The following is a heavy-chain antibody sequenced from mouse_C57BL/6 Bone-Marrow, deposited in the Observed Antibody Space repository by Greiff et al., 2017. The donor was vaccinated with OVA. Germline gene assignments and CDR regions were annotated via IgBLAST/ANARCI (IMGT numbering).Heavy chain of an antibody. Sequence: EVKLMESGGGLVKPGGSLKLSCAASGFTFSSYAMSWVRQTPEKRLEWVATISDGGSYTYYPDNVKGRFTISRDNAKNNLYLQMSHLKSEDTAMYYCARDHGHWYFDVWGTGTSVTVSS. CDR3: ARDHGHWYFDV. V-gene: IGHV5-4*01. CDR2: ISDGGSYT. J-gene: IGHJ1*03. CDR1: GFTFSSYA. D-gene: IGHD1-1*01.